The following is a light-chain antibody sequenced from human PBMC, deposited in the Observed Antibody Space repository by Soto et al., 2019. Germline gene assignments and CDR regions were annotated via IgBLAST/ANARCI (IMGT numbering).Light chain of an antibody. CDR2: EVS. Sequence: QSALTQPPSASGSPGQSVTISCTGTSSDVGGYNYVSWYQQHPGKAPKLMIYEVSKRPSGVPERFSGSKSGNTASLTVSGLQAEDEADHYCSSYAGSLVVFGGGTKLTVL. CDR3: SSYAGSLVV. V-gene: IGLV2-8*01. J-gene: IGLJ2*01. CDR1: SSDVGGYNY.